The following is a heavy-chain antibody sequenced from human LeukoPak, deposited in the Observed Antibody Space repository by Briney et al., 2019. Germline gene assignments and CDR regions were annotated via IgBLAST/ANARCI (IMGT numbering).Heavy chain of an antibody. V-gene: IGHV3-23*01. D-gene: IGHD1-26*01. CDR2: ISGSGGST. Sequence: GGSLRLSCAASGFTFSSYAMSWVRQAPGKGLEWDSAISGSGGSTYYADSVKGRFTISRDNSKNTLYLQMNSLRAEDTAVYYCAKGMYVGYYYGMDVWGQGTTVTVSS. J-gene: IGHJ6*02. CDR3: AKGMYVGYYYGMDV. CDR1: GFTFSSYA.